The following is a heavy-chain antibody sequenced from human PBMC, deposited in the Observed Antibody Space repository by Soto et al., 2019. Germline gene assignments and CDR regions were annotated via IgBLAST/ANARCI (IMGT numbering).Heavy chain of an antibody. J-gene: IGHJ4*02. CDR3: AREGSYHYFDY. CDR2: IYYTGRT. Sequence: QVQLQESGPGLVKPSQTLSLACTVSDGSVSRGGYYWSWLRQSPGEGLEWIGNIYYTGRTSYNPSLKSRVTISLETSKRQFSLRLASVSAADTALYYCAREGSYHYFDYWGQGALVTVSS. CDR1: DGSVSRGGYY. V-gene: IGHV4-31*03. D-gene: IGHD1-26*01.